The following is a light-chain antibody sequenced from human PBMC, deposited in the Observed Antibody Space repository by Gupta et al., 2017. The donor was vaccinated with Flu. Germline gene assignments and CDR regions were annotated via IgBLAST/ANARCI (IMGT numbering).Light chain of an antibody. J-gene: IGKJ1*01. CDR1: QSDGDF. V-gene: IGKV3-11*01. Sequence: EPGLTQSPATLSLSPGERATLSCRASQSDGDFLAWYQQKPGQSPRLLIYDAFHRANGIPVRFSGSGSGTYFSLTISRLEPEDSAVYYCQHRSDSWTFGQGTKVEI. CDR3: QHRSDSWT. CDR2: DAF.